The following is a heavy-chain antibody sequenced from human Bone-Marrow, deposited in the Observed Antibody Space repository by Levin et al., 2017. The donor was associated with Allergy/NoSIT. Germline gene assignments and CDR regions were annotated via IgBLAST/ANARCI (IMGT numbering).Heavy chain of an antibody. J-gene: IGHJ4*02. D-gene: IGHD5-18*01. Sequence: SCAASGFTFSSYAMSWVRQAPGKGLEWVSAISGSGGSTYYADSVKGRFTISRDNSKNTLYLQMNSLRAEDTAVYYCGGYSYGGTADYWGQGTLVTVSS. V-gene: IGHV3-23*01. CDR2: ISGSGGST. CDR3: GGYSYGGTADY. CDR1: GFTFSSYA.